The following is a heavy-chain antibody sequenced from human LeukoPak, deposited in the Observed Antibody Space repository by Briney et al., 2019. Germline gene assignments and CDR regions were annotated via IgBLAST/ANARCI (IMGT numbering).Heavy chain of an antibody. CDR2: IYYSGST. CDR1: SGSVSGGRYY. CDR3: ARGIGQWLAFDY. J-gene: IGHJ4*02. D-gene: IGHD6-19*01. Sequence: PPETLSLTCKVGSGSVSGGRYYWRLIGQPPKKGLEWIGHIYYSGSTNYNPSLKSRVTISVDTSKNQFSLKLSSVTAADTAVYYCARGIGQWLAFDYWGQGTPVTVSS. V-gene: IGHV4-61*01.